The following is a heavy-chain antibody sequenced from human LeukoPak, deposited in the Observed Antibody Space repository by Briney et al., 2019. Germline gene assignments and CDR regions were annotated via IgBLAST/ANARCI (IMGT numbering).Heavy chain of an antibody. V-gene: IGHV1-46*01. Sequence: ASVMVSCKAPGDSFTSYFMYRVRQAPGQWLEWMGIINPSGGSTSYAQKFQGRVTMTGDMSTSTVYMELSGLRSEDTAVYYCARARDGGSYLVDWGQGTLVTVSS. D-gene: IGHD1-26*01. J-gene: IGHJ4*02. CDR2: INPSGGST. CDR1: GDSFTSYF. CDR3: ARARDGGSYLVD.